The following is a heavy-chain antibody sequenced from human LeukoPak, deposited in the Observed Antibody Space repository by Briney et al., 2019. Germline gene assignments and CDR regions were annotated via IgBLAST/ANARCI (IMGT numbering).Heavy chain of an antibody. J-gene: IGHJ5*02. CDR1: GYSLSSGFF. CDR3: ARGDYDFWSGYLWWFDP. Sequence: PSETLSLTCTVSGYSLSSGFFCDWIRQSPGKGLEWIGSFSHRGGSYHNPSLKSRVTISVDTSKNQFSLKLSSVTAADTAVYYCARGDYDFWSGYLWWFDPWGQGTLVTVSS. V-gene: IGHV4-38-2*02. CDR2: FSHRGGS. D-gene: IGHD3-3*01.